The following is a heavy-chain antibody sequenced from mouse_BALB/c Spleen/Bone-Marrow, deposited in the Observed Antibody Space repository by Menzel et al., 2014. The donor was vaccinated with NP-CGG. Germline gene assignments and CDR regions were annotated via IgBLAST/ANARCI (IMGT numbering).Heavy chain of an antibody. D-gene: IGHD2-3*01. CDR2: IDPANGNT. V-gene: IGHV14-3*02. J-gene: IGHJ3*01. Sequence: EVKLQESGAELVKPGASVKSSCTASGFNIKDTYMHWVKQRPEQGLEWIGRIDPANGNTKYDPKFQGKATITADTSSNTAYLQLSSLTSEDTAVYYCARRGDGYYAWFAYWGQGTLVTVSA. CDR1: GFNIKDTY. CDR3: ARRGDGYYAWFAY.